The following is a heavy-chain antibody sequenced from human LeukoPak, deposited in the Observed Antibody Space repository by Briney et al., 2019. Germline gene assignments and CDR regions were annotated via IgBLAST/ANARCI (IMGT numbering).Heavy chain of an antibody. CDR2: INHSGST. CDR3: ARRYCSGGSCYSDNWFDP. D-gene: IGHD2-15*01. CDR1: GGSFSGYY. Sequence: SETLSLTCAVYGGSFSGYYWSWIRQPPGKGLEWIGEINHSGSTNYNPSLKSRVTISVDTSKNQFSLKLSSVTAADTAVYYCARRYCSGGSCYSDNWFDPWGQGILVTVSS. J-gene: IGHJ5*02. V-gene: IGHV4-34*01.